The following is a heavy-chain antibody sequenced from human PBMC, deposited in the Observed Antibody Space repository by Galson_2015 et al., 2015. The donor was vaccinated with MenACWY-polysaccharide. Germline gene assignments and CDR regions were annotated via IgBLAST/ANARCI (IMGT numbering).Heavy chain of an antibody. V-gene: IGHV3-53*01. CDR1: GFTFSIYV. D-gene: IGHD5-24*01. Sequence: SLRLSCAASGFTFSIYVMSWVRQAPGKGLEWVSIIYSGGSTYYADSVKGRFTISRDNYKNTLFLQMNSLRADDTAVYYCARGALDEDGLNHEGFDYWGQGTLVTVSS. CDR3: ARGALDEDGLNHEGFDY. J-gene: IGHJ4*02. CDR2: IYSGGST.